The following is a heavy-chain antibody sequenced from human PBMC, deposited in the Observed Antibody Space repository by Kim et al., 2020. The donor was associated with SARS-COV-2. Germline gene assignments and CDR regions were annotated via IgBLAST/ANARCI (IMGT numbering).Heavy chain of an antibody. Sequence: RSSPSLKSRLTITKDTSKNQVVLTMTNMDPVDTATYYCAHRRGLVGAYDYWGQGTLVTVSS. V-gene: IGHV2-5*01. CDR3: AHRRGLVGAYDY. D-gene: IGHD1-26*01. J-gene: IGHJ4*02.